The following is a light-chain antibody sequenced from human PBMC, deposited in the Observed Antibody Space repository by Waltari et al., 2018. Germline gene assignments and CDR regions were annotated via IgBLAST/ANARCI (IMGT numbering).Light chain of an antibody. CDR2: ETS. CDR3: QQYGSSPRYT. J-gene: IGKJ2*01. Sequence: EIVLTQSPGTLSLSPGDRVTLSCRASQTVISSYLAWYQQKPGQAPRLLIYETSSRAPGIPDRFSGSRSGTDFTLTISRLEPEDSAVYYCQQYGSSPRYTFGQGTKLEIK. CDR1: QTVISSY. V-gene: IGKV3-20*01.